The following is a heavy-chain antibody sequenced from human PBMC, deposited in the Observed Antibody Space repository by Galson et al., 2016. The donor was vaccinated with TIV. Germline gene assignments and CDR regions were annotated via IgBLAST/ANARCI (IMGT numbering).Heavy chain of an antibody. J-gene: IGHJ5*02. V-gene: IGHV3-23*01. CDR3: AEGRFLEWYNWFDP. CDR1: GFTFSNYA. D-gene: IGHD3-3*01. CDR2: ISGSGGNT. Sequence: SLRLSCASSGFTFSNYAMSWVRQAPGKGLEWDSVISGSGGNTHYADSVKGRFTIARDNSKNTQYLQMNSLSAEATAVDHCAEGRFLEWYNWFDPGGPGTPVTVSS.